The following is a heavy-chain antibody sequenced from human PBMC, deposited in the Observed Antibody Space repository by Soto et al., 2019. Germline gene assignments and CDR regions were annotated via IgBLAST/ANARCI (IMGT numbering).Heavy chain of an antibody. Sequence: ASVKVSCKASGYAFTSYGISWVRQAPGQGLEWMGIINPSGGSTSYAQKFQGRVTMTRDTSTSTVYMELSSLRSEDTAVYYCARELYDSGGFDYWGQGTLVTVSS. J-gene: IGHJ4*02. V-gene: IGHV1-46*01. CDR3: ARELYDSGGFDY. D-gene: IGHD3-22*01. CDR2: INPSGGST. CDR1: GYAFTSYG.